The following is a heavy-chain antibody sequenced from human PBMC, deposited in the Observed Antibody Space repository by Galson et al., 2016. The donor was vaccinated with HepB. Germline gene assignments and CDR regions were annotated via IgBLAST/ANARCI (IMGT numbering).Heavy chain of an antibody. CDR3: TRSLYDGNSGLCAY. V-gene: IGHV3-30-3*01. CDR1: GFTFSTYP. D-gene: IGHD4-23*01. J-gene: IGHJ4*02. CDR2: ISNDGNNK. Sequence: SLRLSCAASGFTFSTYPMHWVRQAPGKGLEWLAIISNDGNNKYYADSVEGRFTISRDNSENTLFLQINSVRTEDTAVYYCTRSLYDGNSGLCAYWGQGTLVTVSS.